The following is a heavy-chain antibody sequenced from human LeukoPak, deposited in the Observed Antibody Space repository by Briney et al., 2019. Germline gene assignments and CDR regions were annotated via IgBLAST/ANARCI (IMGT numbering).Heavy chain of an antibody. Sequence: AGGSLRLSCAASGFSFSIYAMSWVRQAPGKGLEWVSTFFSDTGKTDYADSVKGRFTISRDTSKNTLYLQMNSLRAEDTAVYYCAKRGAGSGGLHHWGQGTLVTVSS. D-gene: IGHD6-19*01. J-gene: IGHJ5*02. CDR2: FFSDTGKT. CDR1: GFSFSIYA. CDR3: AKRGAGSGGLHH. V-gene: IGHV3-23*01.